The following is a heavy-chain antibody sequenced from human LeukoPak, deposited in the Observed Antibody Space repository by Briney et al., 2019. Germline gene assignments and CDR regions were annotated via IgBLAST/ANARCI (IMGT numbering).Heavy chain of an antibody. V-gene: IGHV4-31*03. J-gene: IGHJ4*02. CDR3: ARENPIVATIPSSDY. CDR2: IYSSGST. CDR1: GGSISSGGFH. D-gene: IGHD5-12*01. Sequence: SETLSLTCTVSGGSISSGGFHWSWIRQLPGKGLEWLGYIYSSGSTYYNPSLKSRVAISADTSKNQFSLRLSSVTAADTAVYYCARENPIVATIPSSDYWGQGTLVTVSS.